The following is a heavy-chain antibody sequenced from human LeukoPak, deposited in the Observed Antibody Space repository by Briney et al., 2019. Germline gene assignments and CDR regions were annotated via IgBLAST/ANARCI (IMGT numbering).Heavy chain of an antibody. V-gene: IGHV3-23*01. J-gene: IGHJ4*02. Sequence: TGGSLRLSCAASGLTLSSYGMSWVRQAPGKGLEWVSAIRGSGGNTYYADSVKGRFTVSRDNSKNTLYLQMNSLRADDTAVYYCAKVPSDIVGGYWGQGTLVTVSS. CDR1: GLTLSSYG. D-gene: IGHD2-15*01. CDR3: AKVPSDIVGGY. CDR2: IRGSGGNT.